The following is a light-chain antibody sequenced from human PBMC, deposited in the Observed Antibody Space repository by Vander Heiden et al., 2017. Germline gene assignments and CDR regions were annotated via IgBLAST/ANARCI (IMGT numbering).Light chain of an antibody. CDR1: QSISSY. V-gene: IGKV1-39*01. J-gene: IGKJ3*01. CDR2: AAS. Sequence: ASVGDRVTITCRASQSISSYLNWYQQKPGKAPKLLIYAASSLQSGVPSRFSGSGSGTDFTLTISSLQPEDFATYYCQQSYSTPFTFGPGTKVDIK. CDR3: QQSYSTPFT.